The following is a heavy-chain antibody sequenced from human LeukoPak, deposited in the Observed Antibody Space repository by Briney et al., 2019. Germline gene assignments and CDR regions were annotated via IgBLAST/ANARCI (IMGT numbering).Heavy chain of an antibody. Sequence: ASVKVSCKVSGYTLTELSMHWVRQAPGKGLEWMGGFDPEDGETIYAQKFQGRVTMTEDTSTDTAYMELSSLRSEDTAVYYCATDKRLLYGMDVWGQGTTVTVSS. V-gene: IGHV1-24*01. CDR2: FDPEDGET. J-gene: IGHJ6*02. CDR3: ATDKRLLYGMDV. CDR1: GYTLTELS. D-gene: IGHD1-1*01.